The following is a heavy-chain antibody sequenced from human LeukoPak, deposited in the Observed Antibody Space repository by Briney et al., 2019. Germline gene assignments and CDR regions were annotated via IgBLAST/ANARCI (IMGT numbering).Heavy chain of an antibody. V-gene: IGHV4-59*01. CDR1: GGSISSYY. D-gene: IGHD3-9*01. Sequence: SETLSLTCTVSGGSISSYYWSLIRQPPGKGLEWIGYIYYSGSTKYNPSLKGRVTISVDTSKNQFSLKLSSVTAADTAVYYCARSGMEHYDILTGVNNGGPEKNWFDPWGQGTLVTVSS. CDR3: ARSGMEHYDILTGVNNGGPEKNWFDP. CDR2: IYYSGST. J-gene: IGHJ5*02.